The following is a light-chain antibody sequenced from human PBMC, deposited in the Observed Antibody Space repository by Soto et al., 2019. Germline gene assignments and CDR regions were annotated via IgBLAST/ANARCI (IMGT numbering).Light chain of an antibody. CDR3: SSYTSSSTLRV. CDR1: SRDVGGYNY. CDR2: DVS. Sequence: QSVLTQPASVSGSPGQSITISCTGTSRDVGGYNYVSWYQQHPGKAPKLMIYDVSNRPSGVSNRFSGSKSGNTASLTISGLQAEDEADYYCSSYTSSSTLRVFGTGTKLTVL. V-gene: IGLV2-14*01. J-gene: IGLJ1*01.